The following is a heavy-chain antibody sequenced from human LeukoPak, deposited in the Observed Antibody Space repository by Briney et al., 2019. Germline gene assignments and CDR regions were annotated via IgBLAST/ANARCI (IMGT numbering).Heavy chain of an antibody. V-gene: IGHV4-34*01. J-gene: IGHJ4*02. Sequence: SETLSLTCAVYGGSFSCYYWSWIRQPPGKGLEWIGEINHSGSTNYNPSLKSRVTISVDTSNNQFSLKLSSVTAADTAVYYCARGGQLWLRYWGQGTLVTVS. CDR3: ARGGQLWLRY. CDR2: INHSGST. D-gene: IGHD5-18*01. CDR1: GGSFSCYY.